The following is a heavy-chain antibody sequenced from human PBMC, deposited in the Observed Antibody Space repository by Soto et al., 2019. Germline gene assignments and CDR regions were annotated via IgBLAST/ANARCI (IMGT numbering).Heavy chain of an antibody. V-gene: IGHV3-23*01. CDR2: ISGRDGRT. D-gene: IGHD2-2*01. CDR3: ATRFTIVVAQGVPFDY. CDR1: VFTFSSSA. Sequence: GGSLRLSCASSVFTFSSSALSCVRHSPGKWLEWVSSISGRDGRTYYADSVKGRFTISRDNSKSTLYLQMNGLRGEDTALYYCATRFTIVVAQGVPFDYWGQGTLVTVS. J-gene: IGHJ4*02.